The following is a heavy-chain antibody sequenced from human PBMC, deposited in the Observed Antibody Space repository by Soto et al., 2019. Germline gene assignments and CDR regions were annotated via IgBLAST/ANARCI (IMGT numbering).Heavy chain of an antibody. V-gene: IGHV4-31*03. CDR1: GGSISSGGYY. D-gene: IGHD2-15*01. J-gene: IGHJ6*02. Sequence: SETLSLTCTVSGGSISSGGYYWSWIRQHPGKGLEWLGYIYYSGSTYYNPSLKSRVTISVDTSKNQFSLKLSSVTAADTAVYYCARDLRCSGGSCYSPYYHGMDVWGQGTTVTVS. CDR3: ARDLRCSGGSCYSPYYHGMDV. CDR2: IYYSGST.